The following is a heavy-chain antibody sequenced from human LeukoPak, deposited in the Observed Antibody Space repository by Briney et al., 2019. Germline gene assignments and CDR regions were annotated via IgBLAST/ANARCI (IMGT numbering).Heavy chain of an antibody. J-gene: IGHJ4*02. CDR2: ISRNSDSI. CDR3: PRGIGSSGRLDFFDY. Sequence: GGSLRHSSTRPTVSTRMNRLRSVCQAPGRGLEWVSSISRNSDSIHYADSVKGRFTISRDNSKNSLFLQMNSLRAEDTAVYYCPRGIGSSGRLDFFDYWGQGTLVTVSS. V-gene: IGHV3-21*06. CDR1: TVSTRMNR. D-gene: IGHD2-15*01.